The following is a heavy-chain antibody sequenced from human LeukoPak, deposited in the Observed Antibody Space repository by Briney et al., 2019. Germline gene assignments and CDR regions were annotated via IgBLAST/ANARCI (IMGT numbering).Heavy chain of an antibody. CDR1: GGSISSYY. J-gene: IGHJ4*02. CDR2: IYHSGST. V-gene: IGHV4-59*12. CDR3: ARETYYDFWSGYYFDF. D-gene: IGHD3-3*01. Sequence: SETLSLTCSVSGGSISSYYWSWIRQPPGKGLEWIGYIYHSGSTNYNPSLKSRVTMSVDTSKNQFSLKLSSVTAADTAVYYCARETYYDFWSGYYFDFWGQGTLVTVSS.